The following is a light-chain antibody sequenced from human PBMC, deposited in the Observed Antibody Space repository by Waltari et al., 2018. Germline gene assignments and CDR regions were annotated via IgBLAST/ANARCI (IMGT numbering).Light chain of an antibody. CDR1: QSVSSN. V-gene: IGKV3-15*01. CDR2: NTA. J-gene: IGKJ1*01. Sequence: EIVMTQSPATLSVSPGERATFSCRASQSVSSNLAWYQQKPGQAPRLLIYNTASRAAGIPARFSGSGSGTEFTLTISSLQSEDFAVYYCQHYYNWPLKFGQGTKVEIK. CDR3: QHYYNWPLK.